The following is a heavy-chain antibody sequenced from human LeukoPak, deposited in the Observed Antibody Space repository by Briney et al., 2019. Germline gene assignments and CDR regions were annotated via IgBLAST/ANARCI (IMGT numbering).Heavy chain of an antibody. CDR1: GFTFSSYD. CDR3: AKGPLGDIVLMVYAPPDY. V-gene: IGHV3-30*02. J-gene: IGHJ4*02. Sequence: GGSLRLSCAASGFTFSSYDMHWVRQAPGKGLEWVAFIRYDGSNKYYADSAKGRFTISRDNSKNTLYLQMNSLRAEDTAVYYCAKGPLGDIVLMVYAPPDYWGQGTLVTVSS. CDR2: IRYDGSNK. D-gene: IGHD2-8*01.